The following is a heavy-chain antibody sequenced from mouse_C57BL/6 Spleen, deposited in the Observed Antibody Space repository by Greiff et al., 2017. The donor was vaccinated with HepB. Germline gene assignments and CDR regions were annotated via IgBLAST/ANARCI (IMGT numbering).Heavy chain of an antibody. CDR1: GYAFSSYW. CDR2: IYPGDGDT. Sequence: VKLVESGAELVKPGASVKISCKASGYAFSSYWMNWVKQRPGKGLEWIGQIYPGDGDTNYNGKFKGKATLTADKSSSTAYMQLSSLTSEDSAVYFCAREGGYYGLDYWGQGTTLTVSS. CDR3: AREGGYYGLDY. V-gene: IGHV1-80*01. D-gene: IGHD2-1*01. J-gene: IGHJ2*01.